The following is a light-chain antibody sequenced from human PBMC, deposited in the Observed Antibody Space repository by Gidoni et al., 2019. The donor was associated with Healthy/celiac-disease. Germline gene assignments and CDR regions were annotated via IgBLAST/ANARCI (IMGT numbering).Light chain of an antibody. J-gene: IGKJ3*01. CDR1: QSISSY. CDR2: AAS. CDR3: QQCNSYPFT. V-gene: IGKV1-16*01. Sequence: DSKITQSPSSLSASVGDRVTITCRASQSISSYLNWYQQKPGKAPKPLIYAASSLQSGVPSRFSGSGSGTDFTLTISSLQPEDFATYYCQQCNSYPFTFGPXTKVDIK.